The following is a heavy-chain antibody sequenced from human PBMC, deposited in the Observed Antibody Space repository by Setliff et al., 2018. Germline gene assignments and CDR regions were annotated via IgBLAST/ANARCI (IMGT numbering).Heavy chain of an antibody. Sequence: PGGSLRLSCAASGFAFASHNMLWVRQAPGKGLEWVAAISSANNYLVYADSVKGRFTISRDNAKNSVYLQMNNLRAEDTAIYYCATTRVWIPVLDSCGQGTLVTVSS. CDR3: ATTRVWIPVLDS. J-gene: IGHJ4*02. D-gene: IGHD5-18*01. CDR2: ISSANNYL. CDR1: GFAFASHN. V-gene: IGHV3-21*04.